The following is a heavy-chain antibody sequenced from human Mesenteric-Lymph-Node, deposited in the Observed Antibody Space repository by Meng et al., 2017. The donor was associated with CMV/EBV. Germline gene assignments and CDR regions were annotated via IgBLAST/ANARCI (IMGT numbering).Heavy chain of an antibody. J-gene: IGHJ4*02. V-gene: IGHV3-74*03. CDR2: ISPDGSSA. D-gene: IGHD2-2*01. CDR3: AAWAHILAVAPTGDDY. Sequence: GESLKISCAASGFTFRSYWMDWVRQAPGKGLVWVSRISPDGSSASYADSVRGRFTISRDNAKNTLYLQMNSLRVEETAVYYCAAWAHILAVAPTGDDYWGQGTLVTVSS. CDR1: GFTFRSYW.